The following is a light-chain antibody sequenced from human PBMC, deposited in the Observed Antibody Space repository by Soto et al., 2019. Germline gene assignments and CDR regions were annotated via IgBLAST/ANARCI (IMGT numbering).Light chain of an antibody. V-gene: IGKV3-15*01. CDR2: GAS. J-gene: IGKJ5*01. Sequence: EIVMTQSPATLSVSPGERATLSCRSSQSVSSNLAWYQQKPGQAPSLLIYGASTRATDIAPRFNGGGSGKEFTLTITSLQSEDFAVYYCQQYKNWPPLTFGQGTRLEI. CDR3: QQYKNWPPLT. CDR1: QSVSSN.